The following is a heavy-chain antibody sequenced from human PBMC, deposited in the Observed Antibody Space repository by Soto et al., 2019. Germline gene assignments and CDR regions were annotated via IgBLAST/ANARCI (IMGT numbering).Heavy chain of an antibody. V-gene: IGHV5-51*01. CDR2: IYPGDSDT. J-gene: IGHJ4*02. CDR1: GYSFTSYW. CDR3: ARHHTYSGSYSFDY. D-gene: IGHD1-26*01. Sequence: PVESLKISCNGSGYSFTSYWIGWVRQMPGKGLEWMGIIYPGDSDTRYSPSFQGQVTISADKSISTAYLQWSSLKASDTAMYYCARHHTYSGSYSFDYWGQGTLVTVSS.